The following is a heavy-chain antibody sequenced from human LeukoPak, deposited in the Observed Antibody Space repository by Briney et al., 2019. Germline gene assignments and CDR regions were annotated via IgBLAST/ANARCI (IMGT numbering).Heavy chain of an antibody. CDR3: AKSPVAGPYYFDY. V-gene: IGHV3-9*01. D-gene: IGHD6-19*01. CDR2: ISWNSGSI. J-gene: IGHJ4*02. Sequence: GGSLRLSCAASGFTFSSYAMSWVRQAPGKGLEWVSGISWNSGSIGYADSVKGRFTISRDNAKNSLYLQMNSLRAEDTALYYCAKSPVAGPYYFDYWGQGTLVTVSS. CDR1: GFTFSSYA.